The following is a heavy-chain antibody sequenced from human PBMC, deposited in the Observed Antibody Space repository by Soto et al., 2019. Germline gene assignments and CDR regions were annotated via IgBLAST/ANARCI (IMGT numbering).Heavy chain of an antibody. CDR3: ARERDTTGYVLKY. J-gene: IGHJ4*02. Sequence: PGGSLRLSCVASGFSFSSYSMNWVRQAPGKGLEWVSILYTGGSTYYAGSVKGRFTISRDNSKNMLYLQMNSLRAEDTAVYYCARERDTTGYVLKYWGQGTLVTVSS. CDR1: GFSFSSYS. V-gene: IGHV3-66*01. D-gene: IGHD3-22*01. CDR2: LYTGGST.